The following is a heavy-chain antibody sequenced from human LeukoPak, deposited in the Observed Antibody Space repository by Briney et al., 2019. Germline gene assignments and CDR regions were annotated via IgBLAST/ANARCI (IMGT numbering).Heavy chain of an antibody. CDR3: ARESGDTRTVNSFDF. Sequence: SSETLSLTCTVSGDSISSYSYYWAWIRQPPGKGLEWIGSILFRGATYYNPSLKPRIIMSVDTPQNHFSLKLTSVTAADTAVYFCARESGDTRTVNSFDFWGRGTLITVSS. J-gene: IGHJ4*01. D-gene: IGHD2-21*01. CDR2: ILFRGAT. CDR1: GDSISSYSYY. V-gene: IGHV4-39*07.